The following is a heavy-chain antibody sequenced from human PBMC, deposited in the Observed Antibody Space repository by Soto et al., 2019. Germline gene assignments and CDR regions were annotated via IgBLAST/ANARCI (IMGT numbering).Heavy chain of an antibody. CDR2: INHSGST. Sequence: KPSETLSLTCAVYGGSFSGYYWSWIRQPPGKGLEWIGEINHSGSTNYNPSLRSRVTISVDTSKNQFSLKLSSVTAADTAVYYCARGSKQLSSRIGYGMDVWGQGTTVTVSS. V-gene: IGHV4-34*01. CDR3: ARGSKQLSSRIGYGMDV. D-gene: IGHD6-13*01. CDR1: GGSFSGYY. J-gene: IGHJ6*02.